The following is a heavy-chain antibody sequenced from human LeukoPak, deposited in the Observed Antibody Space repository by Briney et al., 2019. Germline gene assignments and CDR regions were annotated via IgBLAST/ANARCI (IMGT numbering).Heavy chain of an antibody. D-gene: IGHD2-2*01. V-gene: IGHV3-23*01. CDR3: ARRVWCSSTNCRGFDY. CDR2: VSVSVSNT. CDR1: GFTFSSYA. Sequence: GGSLRLSCAASGFTFSSYAMSWVRQAPGKGLEWVSAVSVSVSNTYYADSVKGRFTISRDNSKNTLYLQMNSLRAEDTAVYYCARRVWCSSTNCRGFDYWGQGTPVTVSS. J-gene: IGHJ4*02.